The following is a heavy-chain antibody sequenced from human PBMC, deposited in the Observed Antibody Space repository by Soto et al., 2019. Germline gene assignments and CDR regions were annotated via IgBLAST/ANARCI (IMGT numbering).Heavy chain of an antibody. Sequence: LVQSGGGLVPPGESLTLSCAASQFTFGNFWMNWVRQAPGKGLEWVANIKKDDSERDYLDSVKGRFTISRDNARNSLYLQMRGLRAGDTAVYFCARSNRGDSAFHAFDLWGQGTVVTVSS. CDR2: IKKDDSER. V-gene: IGHV3-7*03. CDR3: ARSNRGDSAFHAFDL. CDR1: QFTFGNFW. J-gene: IGHJ3*01. D-gene: IGHD2-21*02.